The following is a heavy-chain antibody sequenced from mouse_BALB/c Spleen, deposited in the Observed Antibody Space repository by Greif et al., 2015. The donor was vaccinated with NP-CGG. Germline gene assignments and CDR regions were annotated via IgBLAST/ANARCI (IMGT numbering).Heavy chain of an antibody. CDR3: ARRVITTSGAMDH. D-gene: IGHD1-1*01. CDR2: INPSNGRT. V-gene: IGHV1S81*02. CDR1: GYTFTSYW. Sequence: QVQLQQPGAELVKPGASVKLSCKASGYTFTSYWMHWVKQRPGQGLEWIGEINPSNGRTNYNEKFKSKATLTVDKSSSTAYMQLSSLTSEDSAVYYCARRVITTSGAMDHWGQGTSVTVSS. J-gene: IGHJ4*01.